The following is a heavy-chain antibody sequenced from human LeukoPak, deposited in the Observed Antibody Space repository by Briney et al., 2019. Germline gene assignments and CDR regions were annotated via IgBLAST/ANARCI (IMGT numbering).Heavy chain of an antibody. CDR2: ISYDGSNK. J-gene: IGHJ5*02. D-gene: IGHD3-3*01. V-gene: IGHV3-30*03. CDR1: GFTFSSYG. CDR3: TRDGYQVPTIFGTFDP. Sequence: PGGSLRLSCAASGFTFSSYGMHWVRQAPGKRLEWVAVISYDGSNKYYADSVKGRFTISRDNSKNTLYLQMNSLRAEDTAVYYCTRDGYQVPTIFGTFDPWGQGTLVTVSS.